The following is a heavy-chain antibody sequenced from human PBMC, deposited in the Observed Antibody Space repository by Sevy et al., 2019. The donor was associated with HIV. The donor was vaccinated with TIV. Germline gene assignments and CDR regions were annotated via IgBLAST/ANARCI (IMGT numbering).Heavy chain of an antibody. V-gene: IGHV3-30*04. CDR2: ISYDGSNK. CDR3: ARAGNDFWSGYYGIYFDY. D-gene: IGHD3-3*01. J-gene: IGHJ4*02. Sequence: GGSPRLSCAASGFTFSSYAMHWVRQAPGKGLEWVAVISYDGSNKYYADSVKGRFTISRDNSKNTLYLQMNSLRAEDTAVYYCARAGNDFWSGYYGIYFDYWGQGTLVTVSS. CDR1: GFTFSSYA.